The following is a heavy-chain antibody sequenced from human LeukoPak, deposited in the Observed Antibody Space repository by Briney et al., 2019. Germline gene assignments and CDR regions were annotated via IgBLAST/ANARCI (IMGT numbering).Heavy chain of an antibody. Sequence: ASVKVSCKASGYTFTSYYMHWVRQAPGQGLEWMGIINPSGGSTSYAQKFQGRVTMTRDTSTSTVYMELSSLRSEDTAVYYCAADTFLEWSYAAYYYYGMDVWGQGTTVTVSS. J-gene: IGHJ6*02. D-gene: IGHD3-3*02. V-gene: IGHV1-46*01. CDR3: AADTFLEWSYAAYYYYGMDV. CDR2: INPSGGST. CDR1: GYTFTSYY.